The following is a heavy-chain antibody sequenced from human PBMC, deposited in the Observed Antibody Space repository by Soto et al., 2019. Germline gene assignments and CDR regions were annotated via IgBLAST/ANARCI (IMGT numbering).Heavy chain of an antibody. CDR1: GCSVNSGYYY. Sequence: SGTLSLTCTVSGCSVNSGYYYWSWIRQPPGKELEWIGYIYYTGSTNYNPSLKSRVSISIDTSKNQFSLRLSSVTPADTAVYYCAREALSLAFDIWGQGTLVTVSS. V-gene: IGHV4-61*01. J-gene: IGHJ3*02. D-gene: IGHD3-10*01. CDR3: AREALSLAFDI. CDR2: IYYTGST.